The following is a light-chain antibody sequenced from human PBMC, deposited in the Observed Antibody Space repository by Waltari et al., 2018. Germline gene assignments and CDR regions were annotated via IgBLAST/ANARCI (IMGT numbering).Light chain of an antibody. CDR3: SSYTSSSTLV. Sequence: QSALTQPASVSGSPGQWITNSCTGSNSDVGTYNYVSWYQQHPGKAPKLMIYDVSKRPSGVSDRFSGSKSGNTASLTISGLQAEDEADYYCSSYTSSSTLVFGGGTKVTVL. CDR1: NSDVGTYNY. V-gene: IGLV2-14*01. CDR2: DVS. J-gene: IGLJ3*02.